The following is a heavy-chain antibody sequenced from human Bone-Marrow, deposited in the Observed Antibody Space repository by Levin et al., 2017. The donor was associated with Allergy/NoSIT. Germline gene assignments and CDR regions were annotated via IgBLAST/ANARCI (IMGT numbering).Heavy chain of an antibody. Sequence: SVKVSCKVSGGTFSTYAITWVRQAPGQGPEWVGGIIPMSGTTDYSVKFQGRVTITADESSTTAYMELSSLTFDDTAVYYCARNPSAAGATKYFYYYGMDVWGQGTAVIVTS. CDR1: GGTFSTYA. J-gene: IGHJ6*02. CDR3: ARNPSAAGATKYFYYYGMDV. CDR2: IIPMSGTT. D-gene: IGHD6-13*01. V-gene: IGHV1-69*13.